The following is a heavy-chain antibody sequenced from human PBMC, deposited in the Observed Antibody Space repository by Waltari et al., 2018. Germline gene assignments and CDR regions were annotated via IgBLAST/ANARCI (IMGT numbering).Heavy chain of an antibody. D-gene: IGHD2-15*01. V-gene: IGHV4-39*01. Sequence: QLQLQESGPGLVKPSETLSLTCTVSGGSISSSSYYWGWIRQPPGKGLEWIGSIYYSGSTYYNPSLKSRVTISVDTSKNQFSLKLSSVTAADTAVYYCARQAANEYFQHWGQGTMVTVSS. CDR2: IYYSGST. J-gene: IGHJ1*01. CDR3: ARQAANEYFQH. CDR1: GGSISSSSYY.